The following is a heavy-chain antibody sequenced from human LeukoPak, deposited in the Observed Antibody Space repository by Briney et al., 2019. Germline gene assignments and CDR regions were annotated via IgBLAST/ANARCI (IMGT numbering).Heavy chain of an antibody. D-gene: IGHD2-2*01. J-gene: IGHJ4*02. CDR2: IYYSGST. Sequence: SETLSLTCTVSGGSISSYYWIWIRQPPGKGLEGIGYIYYSGSTNYNPSLKSRLTISVDTSKNQFSLKLSSVTAADTAVYYCAARNGYCSSTSCYALDYWGQGTLVTVSS. V-gene: IGHV4-59*01. CDR3: AARNGYCSSTSCYALDY. CDR1: GGSISSYY.